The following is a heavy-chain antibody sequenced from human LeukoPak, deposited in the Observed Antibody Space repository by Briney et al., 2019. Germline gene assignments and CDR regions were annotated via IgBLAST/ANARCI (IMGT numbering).Heavy chain of an antibody. J-gene: IGHJ4*02. D-gene: IGHD1-7*01. CDR1: GFTVSSNY. V-gene: IGHV3-53*01. CDR2: IYSGGST. Sequence: GGSLRLSCAASGFTVSSNYMNWVRQAPGKGLEWVSIIYSGGSTYYADSVKGRFTISRDSSKNTLYLQMNSLRAEDTAVYYCARYNWNYVLHFDYWGQGTLVTVSS. CDR3: ARYNWNYVLHFDY.